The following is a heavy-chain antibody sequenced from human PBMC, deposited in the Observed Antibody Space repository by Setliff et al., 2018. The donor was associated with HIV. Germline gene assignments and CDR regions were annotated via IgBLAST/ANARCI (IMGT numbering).Heavy chain of an antibody. Sequence: ASVKVSCKASGYTFTDYYMHWMRQAPGRGLEWMGWVYPNSGVSGYGQKFQGRVTMTRDTSISTAYMELSSLTSEDTAVYYCARGKGVGGVIITGGLDVWGKGTTVTVSS. CDR2: VYPNSGVS. CDR1: GYTFTDYY. V-gene: IGHV1-2*02. CDR3: ARGKGVGGVIITGGLDV. J-gene: IGHJ6*04. D-gene: IGHD3-10*01.